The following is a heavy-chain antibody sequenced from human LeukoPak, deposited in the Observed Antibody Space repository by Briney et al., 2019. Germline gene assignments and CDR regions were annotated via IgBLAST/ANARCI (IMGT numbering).Heavy chain of an antibody. Sequence: PSQTLSLTCTVSGGSISSGGYYWSWIRQHPGKGLEWIGYIYYSGSTYYNPSLKSRVTISVDTSKNQFSLKLSSVTAADTAVYYCARDRAAGTLGLDYWGQGTLVTVSS. J-gene: IGHJ4*02. D-gene: IGHD6-13*01. CDR3: ARDRAAGTLGLDY. V-gene: IGHV4-31*03. CDR2: IYYSGST. CDR1: GGSISSGGYY.